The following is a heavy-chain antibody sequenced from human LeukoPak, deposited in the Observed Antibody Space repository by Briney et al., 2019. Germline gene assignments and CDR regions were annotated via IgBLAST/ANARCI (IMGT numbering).Heavy chain of an antibody. CDR1: GFTFSSYE. V-gene: IGHV3-48*03. J-gene: IGHJ4*02. CDR3: AMGTFGDPLAL. CDR2: ISSSGSTI. D-gene: IGHD3-10*01. Sequence: GGSLRLSCAASGFTFSSYEMNWVRQAPGKGLEWVSYISSSGSTIYYADSVKGRFTISRDNAKNSLYLQMNSLRAEDTAVYYCAMGTFGDPLALWGQGTLVTVSS.